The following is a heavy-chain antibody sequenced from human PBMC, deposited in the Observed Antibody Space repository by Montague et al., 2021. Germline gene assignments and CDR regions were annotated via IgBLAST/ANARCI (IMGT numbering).Heavy chain of an antibody. V-gene: IGHV4-39*01. D-gene: IGHD1-1*01. Sequence: TGSTFYTPSLKSRVTISVDTSKNEFSLTLISVTATDTAVYYCARNEEGYGYFDLWGRGTMVTVSS. J-gene: IGHJ2*01. CDR3: ARNEEGYGYFDL. CDR2: TGST.